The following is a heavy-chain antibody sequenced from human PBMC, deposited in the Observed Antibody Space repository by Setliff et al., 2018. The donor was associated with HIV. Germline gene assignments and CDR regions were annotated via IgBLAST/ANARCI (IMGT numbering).Heavy chain of an antibody. V-gene: IGHV1-46*01. CDR1: GYTSTSFS. CDR3: ASPSFGDVDYYYGMDV. J-gene: IGHJ6*02. D-gene: IGHD3-10*01. CDR2: INPSGDVI. Sequence: ASVKVSCKASGYTSTSFSLHWVRQDPGQGLEWMGIINPSGDVIRYAQKFQGRVTMTRDTSTSTVYMDLSSLRSEDTAVYYCASPSFGDVDYYYGMDVWGQGTTVTVSS.